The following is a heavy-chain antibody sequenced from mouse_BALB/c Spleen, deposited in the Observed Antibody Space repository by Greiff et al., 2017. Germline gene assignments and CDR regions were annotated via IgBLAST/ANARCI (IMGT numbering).Heavy chain of an antibody. CDR2: ISSGGSYT. V-gene: IGHV5-6-4*01. J-gene: IGHJ4*01. D-gene: IGHD4-1*01. Sequence: EVQLVESGGGLVKPGGSLKLSCAASGFTFSSYTMSWVRQTPEKRLEWVATISSGGSYTYYPDSVKGRFTISRDNAKNTLYLQMSSLKSEDTAMYYCTREKRLAYAMDYWGQGTSVTVSS. CDR1: GFTFSSYT. CDR3: TREKRLAYAMDY.